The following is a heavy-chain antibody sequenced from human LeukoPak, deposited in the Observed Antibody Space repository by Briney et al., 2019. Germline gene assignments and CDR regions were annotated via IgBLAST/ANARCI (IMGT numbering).Heavy chain of an antibody. CDR3: ARDQLCSTSCYEDY. V-gene: IGHV4-61*02. Sequence: SETLSLTCSVSGGSISRGSYYWNWIRQPAGKGLEWMGRIYNGGSTNYNPSLKSRVTISTDMSKNQFSLKLTSVTAADTAVYYCARDQLCSTSCYEDYWGQGTLVTVSS. J-gene: IGHJ4*02. CDR2: IYNGGST. CDR1: GGSISRGSYY. D-gene: IGHD2-2*01.